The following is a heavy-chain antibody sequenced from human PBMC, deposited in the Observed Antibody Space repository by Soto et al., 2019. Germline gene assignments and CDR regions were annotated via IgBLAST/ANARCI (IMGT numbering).Heavy chain of an antibody. D-gene: IGHD2-15*01. CDR2: TYYRSKWYK. Sequence: LSLTCAISGDSVSSNSAAWNWIRQSPSRGLEWLGRTYYRSKWYKEYAASVRSRITINPDTSKNQFSLQLNSVSPEDTAVYYCVRTVGWLDPWGQGILVTVSS. CDR1: GDSVSSNSAA. J-gene: IGHJ5*02. CDR3: VRTVGWLDP. V-gene: IGHV6-1*01.